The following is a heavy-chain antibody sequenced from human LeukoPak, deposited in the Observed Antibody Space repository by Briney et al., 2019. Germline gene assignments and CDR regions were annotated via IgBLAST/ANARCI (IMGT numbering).Heavy chain of an antibody. V-gene: IGHV4-59*01. CDR3: ARVVDTAMAFDY. Sequence: SETLSLTCTVSGGSISSYFWSWIRQPPGKGLEWIGYIYYSGSTNYNPSLKSRVTISVDTSKDQFSLKLSSVTAADTAVYHCARVVDTAMAFDYWGQGTLVTVSS. D-gene: IGHD5-18*01. J-gene: IGHJ4*02. CDR2: IYYSGST. CDR1: GGSISSYF.